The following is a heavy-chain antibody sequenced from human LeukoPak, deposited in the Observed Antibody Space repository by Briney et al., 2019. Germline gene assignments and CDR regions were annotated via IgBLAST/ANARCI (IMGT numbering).Heavy chain of an antibody. V-gene: IGHV1-2*02. Sequence: ASVKLYCKASGYTFSGYYMQWVRQAPGQGLEWMGWINPNSGGTYYAQKYQGRVTMTRDTSTSTAYMELSRLRSGDTAVYYCAREVIVVWGPDAFDIWGQGTMVTVSS. CDR2: INPNSGGT. J-gene: IGHJ3*02. CDR3: AREVIVVWGPDAFDI. D-gene: IGHD2-21*01. CDR1: GYTFSGYY.